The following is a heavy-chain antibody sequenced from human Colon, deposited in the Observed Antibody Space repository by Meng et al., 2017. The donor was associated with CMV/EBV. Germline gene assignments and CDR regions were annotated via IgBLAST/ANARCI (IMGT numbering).Heavy chain of an antibody. Sequence: GGSLRLSCEGSGFPFNSHSMNWVRQAPGKGLEWVANIKQDGSEKYYVDSVKGRFTISRDNAKNSLYLQMNSLRAEDTAVYFCARVGAARSLGYWGQGTLVTVSS. J-gene: IGHJ4*02. CDR2: IKQDGSEK. D-gene: IGHD6-13*01. CDR3: ARVGAARSLGY. CDR1: GFPFNSHS. V-gene: IGHV3-7*01.